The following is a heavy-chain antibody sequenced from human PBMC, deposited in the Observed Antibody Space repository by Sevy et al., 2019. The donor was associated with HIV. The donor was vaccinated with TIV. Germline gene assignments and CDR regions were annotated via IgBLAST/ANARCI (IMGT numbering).Heavy chain of an antibody. Sequence: GGSLRLSCAASGFTFDDYAMHWVRQAPGKGLEWVSGISWNSGSIGYADSVKGRFTISRDNAKNSLYLQMNSLRAEDTALYYCAKDTEAAGEYYYYYSGMDFWGQGTTVTVSS. D-gene: IGHD6-13*01. CDR3: AKDTEAAGEYYYYYSGMDF. CDR1: GFTFDDYA. V-gene: IGHV3-9*01. CDR2: ISWNSGSI. J-gene: IGHJ6*02.